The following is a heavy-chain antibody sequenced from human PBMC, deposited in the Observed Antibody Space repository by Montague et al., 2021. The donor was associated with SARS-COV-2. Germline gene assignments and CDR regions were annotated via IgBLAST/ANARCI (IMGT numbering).Heavy chain of an antibody. V-gene: IGHV4-34*01. Sequence: SETLSLTCAVYGGSFSGYYWSWIRQPPGKGLEWIGEINHSGSTNYNPSLKSRVTISVDTSKNQFSLKLSSVTAADTAVYHCARGPHSLRYRYNWFDPWGQGTLVTVSS. J-gene: IGHJ5*02. D-gene: IGHD3-16*02. CDR1: GGSFSGYY. CDR2: INHSGST. CDR3: ARGPHSLRYRYNWFDP.